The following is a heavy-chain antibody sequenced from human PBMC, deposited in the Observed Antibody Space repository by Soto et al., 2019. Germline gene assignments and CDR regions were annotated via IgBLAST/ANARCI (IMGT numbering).Heavy chain of an antibody. CDR1: GFTFSSYA. Sequence: GGSLRLSCAASGFTFSSYAMSWVRQAPGKRLEWVSAISGSGGSTYYADSVKGRFTISRDNSKNTLYLQMNSLRAEDTAVYYCAKDRKHYDFWSGYNGFGYRGKGPLVTVSS. D-gene: IGHD3-3*01. CDR3: AKDRKHYDFWSGYNGFGY. J-gene: IGHJ4*02. CDR2: ISGSGGST. V-gene: IGHV3-23*01.